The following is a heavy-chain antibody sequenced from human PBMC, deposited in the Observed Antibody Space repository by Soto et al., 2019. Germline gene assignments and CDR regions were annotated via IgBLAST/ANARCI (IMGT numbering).Heavy chain of an antibody. D-gene: IGHD3-10*02. CDR1: GYRLTDLS. Sequence: QVQLVQSGAEVKKPGASVKVSCKVFGYRLTDLSMNWVPQAPGKGLEWMGGFDPENGETIYAQKFQGRVTMTEDTSTDTAFMELSSLTSEDTAVYYCTRDDYVNSDEFGHWGQGTLVTVSS. CDR3: TRDDYVNSDEFGH. CDR2: FDPENGET. J-gene: IGHJ4*02. V-gene: IGHV1-24*01.